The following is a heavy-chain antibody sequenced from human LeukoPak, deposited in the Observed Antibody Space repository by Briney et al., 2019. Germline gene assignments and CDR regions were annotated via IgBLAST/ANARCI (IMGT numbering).Heavy chain of an antibody. D-gene: IGHD3-22*01. CDR2: IYSGGST. CDR3: ARAGGYYDSSGWYYFDY. V-gene: IGHV3-66*01. J-gene: IGHJ4*02. CDR1: GFTLSHYY. Sequence: GGSLRLSCAASGFTLSHYYMTWIRQAPGKGLEWVSVIYSGGSTYYADSVKGRFTISRDNSKNTLYLQMNSLRAEDTAVYYCARAGGYYDSSGWYYFDYWGQGTLVTVSS.